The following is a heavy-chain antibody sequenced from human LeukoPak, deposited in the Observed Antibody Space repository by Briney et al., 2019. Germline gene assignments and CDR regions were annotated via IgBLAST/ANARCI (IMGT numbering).Heavy chain of an antibody. CDR3: ARAPEYCSSTSCYTDYYYGMDV. V-gene: IGHV1-18*01. D-gene: IGHD2-2*02. Sequence: ASVKVSCKASGYTFTSYGISWVRQAPGQGLEWMGWISAYNGNTNYAQKLQGRVTMTTDTSTSTAYMELRSLRSDDTAVYYCARAPEYCSSTSCYTDYYYGMDVWGQGTTVTVSS. J-gene: IGHJ6*02. CDR2: ISAYNGNT. CDR1: GYTFTSYG.